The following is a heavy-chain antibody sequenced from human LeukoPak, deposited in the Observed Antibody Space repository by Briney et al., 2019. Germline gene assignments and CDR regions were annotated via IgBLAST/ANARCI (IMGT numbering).Heavy chain of an antibody. D-gene: IGHD3/OR15-3a*01. Sequence: ASETLSLTCTVSGVSISSSNSYWGWIRQLPGKGLEWIGSIYYSGNTYYNASLKSQVSISIDTSKNQFSLKVTSVTAADTAVYYCARQTGSGLFILPGGQGTLVTVSS. J-gene: IGHJ4*02. CDR2: IYYSGNT. CDR1: GVSISSSNSY. CDR3: ARQTGSGLFILP. V-gene: IGHV4-39*01.